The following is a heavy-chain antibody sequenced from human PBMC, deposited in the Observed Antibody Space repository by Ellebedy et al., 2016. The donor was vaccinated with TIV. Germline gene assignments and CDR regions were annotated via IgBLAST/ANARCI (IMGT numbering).Heavy chain of an antibody. J-gene: IGHJ4*02. CDR3: ASSWSRHYYFDY. D-gene: IGHD2-8*01. Sequence: MPSETLSLTCTVSGGSISSYYWSWIRQPPGKGLEWIGYIYYSGSTNYNPSLKSRVTISVDTSKNQFSLKLSSVTAADTAVYYCASSWSRHYYFDYWGQGTLVTVSS. V-gene: IGHV4-59*12. CDR2: IYYSGST. CDR1: GGSISSYY.